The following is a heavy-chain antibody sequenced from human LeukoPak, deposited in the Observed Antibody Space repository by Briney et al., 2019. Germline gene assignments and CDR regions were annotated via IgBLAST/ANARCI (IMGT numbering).Heavy chain of an antibody. CDR1: GYSFTSYW. V-gene: IGHV5-51*01. Sequence: GESLKISCKGSGYSFTSYWIGWVRQMPGKGLEWMGIICPGDSDTRYSPSFQGQVTISADESISTAYLQWSSLKASDAAMYYCERPFGRHDAFDIWGQGTMVTVSS. CDR3: ERPFGRHDAFDI. D-gene: IGHD1-26*01. J-gene: IGHJ3*02. CDR2: ICPGDSDT.